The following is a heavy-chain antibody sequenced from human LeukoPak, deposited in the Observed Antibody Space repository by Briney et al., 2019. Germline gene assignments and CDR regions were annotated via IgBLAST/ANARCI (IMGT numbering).Heavy chain of an antibody. CDR1: GFTFSSYA. CDR3: AKAAVITGGLYYFDY. J-gene: IGHJ4*02. CDR2: ISGTGGSI. Sequence: GGSLRLSCAASGFTFSSYAMSWVRRAPGKGLEWVSGISGTGGSIYYADSVKGRFTISRDNSKNTLYLQMNSLRAEDTAVYYCAKAAVITGGLYYFDYWGQGTLVTVSS. D-gene: IGHD5-24*01. V-gene: IGHV3-23*01.